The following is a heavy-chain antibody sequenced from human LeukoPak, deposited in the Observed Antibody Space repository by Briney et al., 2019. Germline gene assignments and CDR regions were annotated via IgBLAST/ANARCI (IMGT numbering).Heavy chain of an antibody. D-gene: IGHD3-22*01. CDR2: ISAYNGNT. Sequence: ASVKVSCKASGYTFTSYGISWVRQAPGQGLEWMGWISAYNGNTNYAQKLQGRVTMTTDTSTSTAYMELRSLRSDDTAVYYCAREDHNYYDSSGYYVDWGQGTLVTVSS. CDR1: GYTFTSYG. V-gene: IGHV1-18*01. CDR3: AREDHNYYDSSGYYVD. J-gene: IGHJ4*02.